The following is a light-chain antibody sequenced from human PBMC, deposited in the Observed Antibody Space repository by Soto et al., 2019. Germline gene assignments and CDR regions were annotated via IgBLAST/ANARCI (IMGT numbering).Light chain of an antibody. V-gene: IGLV1-44*01. J-gene: IGLJ2*01. CDR1: SSNIGSNT. CDR2: SNN. Sequence: QSVLTQPPSASGTPGQRVTISCSGSSSNIGSNTVKWYQQLPGTAPKLLIYSNNQRPSGVTDRFSGSKSGTSASLAISGLQSEDEADYYCAAWDDSLNGVVFGGGTKLTVL. CDR3: AAWDDSLNGVV.